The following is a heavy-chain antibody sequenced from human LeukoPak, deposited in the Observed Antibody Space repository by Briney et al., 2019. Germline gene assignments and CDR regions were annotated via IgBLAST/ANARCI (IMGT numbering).Heavy chain of an antibody. CDR3: GMNWNCDY. Sequence: PGRTLRLSCSVSGFTFSNYALACVRQAPGKGLEYVSVITNNGVSTYYAESVKCRFTISRDNSKSTLYLQMSSLRAEDTAMYYCGMNWNCDYWGKGNLVTVSS. D-gene: IGHD1-1*01. CDR1: GFTFSNYA. V-gene: IGHV3-64D*09. CDR2: ITNNGVST. J-gene: IGHJ4*02.